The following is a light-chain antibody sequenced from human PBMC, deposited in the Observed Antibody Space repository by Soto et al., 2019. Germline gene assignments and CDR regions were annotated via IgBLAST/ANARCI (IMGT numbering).Light chain of an antibody. CDR3: CSYAGSSYYV. CDR2: DVS. Sequence: QSALTQPRSVSGSPGQSVTISCTGTSSDVGGYNYVSWYQQHPGKAPKVMIYDVSKRPSGVPDRLSDSKSGNTASLTISGLQAEDEADYYCCSYAGSSYYVFGAGTKLTVL. CDR1: SSDVGGYNY. J-gene: IGLJ1*01. V-gene: IGLV2-11*01.